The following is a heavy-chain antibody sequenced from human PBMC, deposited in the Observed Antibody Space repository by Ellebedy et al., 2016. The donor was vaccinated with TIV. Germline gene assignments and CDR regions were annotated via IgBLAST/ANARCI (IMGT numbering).Heavy chain of an antibody. CDR3: VRDKQDYGGGYYFDGMDV. D-gene: IGHD4-23*01. CDR2: IATDGSST. J-gene: IGHJ6*02. Sequence: GESLKISCAAFGFTFSGYWMHWVRQPPGKGLVWVSRIATDGSSTTYADSVKGRFSISRDNAKNTLYLHMSSLRAEDTAVYYCVRDKQDYGGGYYFDGMDVWGQGTMVTISS. V-gene: IGHV3-74*01. CDR1: GFTFSGYW.